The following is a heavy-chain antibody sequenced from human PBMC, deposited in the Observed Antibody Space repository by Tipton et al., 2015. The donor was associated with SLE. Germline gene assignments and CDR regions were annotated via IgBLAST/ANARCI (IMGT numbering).Heavy chain of an antibody. V-gene: IGHV1-18*01. D-gene: IGHD3-3*01. CDR3: ARELRGNLRFLERAY. CDR2: ISTYNGNT. Sequence: SCAASGFTFSSYAMHWVRQAPGQGLEWMGWISTYNGNTNHAQKFQGRVTMTTDTSTSTAYMELRSLRSDDTAVYYCARELRGNLRFLERAYWGQGTLVTVSS. J-gene: IGHJ4*02. CDR1: GFTFSSYA.